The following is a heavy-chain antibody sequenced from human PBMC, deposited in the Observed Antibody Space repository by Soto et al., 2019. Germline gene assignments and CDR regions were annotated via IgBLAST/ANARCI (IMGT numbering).Heavy chain of an antibody. CDR2: IDPIVDTS. CDR1: GGALTSYP. CDR3: ATYPRPYKWTDI. Sequence: QVRLEQSGAEVKKPGSSVRVSCQASGGALTSYPIHWVRQAPGQGLEWMGVIDPIVDTSNLAENFKTRLTLTADTSTKTVYMDLTLLRSDDTAIYFCATYPRPYKWTDIWGRGTQLTVAS. D-gene: IGHD1-20*01. J-gene: IGHJ4*02. V-gene: IGHV1-69*06.